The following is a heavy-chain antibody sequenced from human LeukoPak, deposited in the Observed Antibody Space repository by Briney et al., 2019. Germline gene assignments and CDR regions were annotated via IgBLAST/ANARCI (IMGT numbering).Heavy chain of an antibody. CDR1: GFTFSSYW. CDR2: INSDGSST. Sequence: GGSLRLSCGASGFTFSSYWVHWVRQAPGKGLVWVSRINSDGSSTAYAGSVKGRFTISRDNAKNTLYLQMNSLRAEDTAVYFCARDLSTTWRPEDAFDIWGQGTMVTVSS. J-gene: IGHJ3*02. V-gene: IGHV3-74*01. D-gene: IGHD1-14*01. CDR3: ARDLSTTWRPEDAFDI.